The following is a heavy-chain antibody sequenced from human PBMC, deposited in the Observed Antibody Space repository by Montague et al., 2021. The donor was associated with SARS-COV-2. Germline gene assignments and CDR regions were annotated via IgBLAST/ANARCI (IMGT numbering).Heavy chain of an antibody. V-gene: IGHV6-1*01. CDR1: GDSVSSNIAT. CDR3: ARAYCGSDCYFYWYFDL. Sequence: CAISGDSVSSNIATWNWIRQSPSSGLEWLGRTYYRSKWYNDYAVFVKSRVIINPDTSNNRISLQLNSVTPEDTAVYYCARAYCGSDCYFYWYFDLWGRGTLVTVSS. D-gene: IGHD2-21*02. J-gene: IGHJ2*01. CDR2: TYYRSKWYN.